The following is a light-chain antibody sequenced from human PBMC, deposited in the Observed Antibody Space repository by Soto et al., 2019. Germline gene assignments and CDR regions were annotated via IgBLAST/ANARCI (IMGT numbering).Light chain of an antibody. CDR2: DAS. CDR3: QQRSNWPRGFT. V-gene: IGKV3-11*01. J-gene: IGKJ3*01. Sequence: EIVLTQSPATLSLSPGERATLSCRASQSVSSYLAWYQQKPGQAPRLLIYDASNRATGIPARFSGSGSGTDFPLTISRLEPEDFAVYYCQQRSNWPRGFTFGPGTKVDIK. CDR1: QSVSSY.